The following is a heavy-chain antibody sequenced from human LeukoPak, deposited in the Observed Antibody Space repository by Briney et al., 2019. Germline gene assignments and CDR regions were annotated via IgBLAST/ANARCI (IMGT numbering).Heavy chain of an antibody. D-gene: IGHD4-23*01. CDR1: GGSISSYY. V-gene: IGHV4-59*01. J-gene: IGHJ2*01. Sequence: PSETLSLTCTVSGGSISSYYWSWIRQPPGKGLEWIGYIYYSGSTNYNPSLKSRVTISVDTSKNQFSLKLSSVTAADTAVYYCARDHPVVTGWYFDLWGRGTLVTVSS. CDR3: ARDHPVVTGWYFDL. CDR2: IYYSGST.